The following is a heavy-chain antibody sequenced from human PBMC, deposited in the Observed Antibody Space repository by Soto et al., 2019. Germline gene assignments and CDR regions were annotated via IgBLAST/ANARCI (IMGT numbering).Heavy chain of an antibody. J-gene: IGHJ6*03. Sequence: GGSLRLSCAASGFTFSDYYMSWIRQAPGKGLEWVSYISSSGSTIYYADSVKGRFTISRDNAKNSLYLQMNSLRAEDTAVYYCASLLTSVYYYYMDVWGKGTTVTVSS. V-gene: IGHV3-11*01. CDR1: GFTFSDYY. CDR2: ISSSGSTI. CDR3: ASLLTSVYYYYMDV.